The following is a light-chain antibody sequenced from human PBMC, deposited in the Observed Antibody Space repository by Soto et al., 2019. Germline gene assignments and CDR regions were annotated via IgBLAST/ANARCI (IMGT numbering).Light chain of an antibody. CDR3: RSYTSSDTHV. Sequence: QSALTQPASVSGSPGQSITISCTGTSSDVGAYNYVSWYQQEPGKAPKLMIHDVSNRPSGVSNRFSGSKSGNTASLTISGLQAADEADYYCRSYTSSDTHVFGTGTKLTVL. CDR2: DVS. V-gene: IGLV2-14*03. J-gene: IGLJ1*01. CDR1: SSDVGAYNY.